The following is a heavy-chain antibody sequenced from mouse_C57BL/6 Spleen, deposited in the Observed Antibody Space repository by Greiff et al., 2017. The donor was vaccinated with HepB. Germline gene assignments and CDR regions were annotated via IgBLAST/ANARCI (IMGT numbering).Heavy chain of an antibody. V-gene: IGHV5-17*01. CDR2: ISSGSSTI. D-gene: IGHD2-5*01. CDR3: ARPSNYDLYWYFDV. CDR1: GFTFSDYG. Sequence: EVKLVESGGGLVKPGGSLKLSCAASGFTFSDYGMHWVRQAPEKGLEWVAYISSGSSTIYYADTVKGRFTISRDNAKNTLFLQMTSLRSEDTAMYYCARPSNYDLYWYFDVWGTGTTVTVSS. J-gene: IGHJ1*03.